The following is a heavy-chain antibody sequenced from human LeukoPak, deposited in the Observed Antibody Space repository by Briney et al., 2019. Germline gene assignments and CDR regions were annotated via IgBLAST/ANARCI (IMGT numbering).Heavy chain of an antibody. Sequence: ASVKVSCKASGYTFTNYYIHWVRQAPGQGLEWMGIINPSGGSTSYARNFQGRVTMTRDTSTSTVYMELSSLRSEDTAVYYCARRELAGSTAYFDYWGQGTLVTVSS. V-gene: IGHV1-46*01. CDR2: INPSGGST. D-gene: IGHD1-26*01. J-gene: IGHJ4*02. CDR1: GYTFTNYY. CDR3: ARRELAGSTAYFDY.